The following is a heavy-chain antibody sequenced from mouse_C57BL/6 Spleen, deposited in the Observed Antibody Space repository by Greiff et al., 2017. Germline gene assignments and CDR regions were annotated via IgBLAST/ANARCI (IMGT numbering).Heavy chain of an antibody. D-gene: IGHD3-2*02. Sequence: QVQLQQPGAELVRPGSSVKLSCKASGYTFTSYWMDWVKQRPGQGLEWIGNIYPSDSETHYNQKFKDKATLTVDKSSSTAYMQLSRLTSEDSAVYYCARDSAGYFDYWGQGTTLTVSS. CDR2: IYPSDSET. CDR1: GYTFTSYW. CDR3: ARDSAGYFDY. J-gene: IGHJ2*01. V-gene: IGHV1-61*01.